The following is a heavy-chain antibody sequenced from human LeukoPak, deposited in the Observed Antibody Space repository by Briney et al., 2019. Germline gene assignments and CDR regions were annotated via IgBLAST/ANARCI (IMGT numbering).Heavy chain of an antibody. CDR3: ARDFGSTTVAPDYFDY. D-gene: IGHD4-17*01. Sequence: GRSLRLSCAASGFTFSSYEMNWVRQAPGKGLEWVSYISRSGSNKHYADSVKGRFTISRDNAKNSLYLQMNSLRAEDTAVYYCARDFGSTTVAPDYFDYWGQGTLVTVSS. V-gene: IGHV3-48*03. J-gene: IGHJ4*02. CDR2: ISRSGSNK. CDR1: GFTFSSYE.